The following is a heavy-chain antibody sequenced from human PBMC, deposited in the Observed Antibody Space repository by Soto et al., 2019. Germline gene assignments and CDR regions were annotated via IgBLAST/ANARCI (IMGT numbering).Heavy chain of an antibody. Sequence: QVHLQESGPGLVKPSGTLSLTCVVSGGSISGRNWWSWVRQAPGKGLEWIGEVFHSGDTTYSPSLRSRVTISVDKSKNQCSLNLNSVTAADTAVYYCTRLIYDSRLNYFYFDLWGQGALVTVSS. CDR3: TRLIYDSRLNYFYFDL. CDR1: GGSISGRNW. D-gene: IGHD3-22*01. CDR2: VFHSGDT. J-gene: IGHJ4*02. V-gene: IGHV4-4*02.